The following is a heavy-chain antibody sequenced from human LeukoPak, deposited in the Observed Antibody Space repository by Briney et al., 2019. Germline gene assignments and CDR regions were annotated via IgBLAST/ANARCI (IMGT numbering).Heavy chain of an antibody. CDR1: GFTFSSYS. Sequence: PGGSLRLSCAASGFTFSSYSMNWVRQAPGKGLEWASSISSSSSYIYYADSVKGRFTISRDNAKNSLYLQMNSLRAEDTAVYYCAANYYDSSGYERTWGQGTLVTVSS. V-gene: IGHV3-21*01. CDR2: ISSSSSYI. CDR3: AANYYDSSGYERT. J-gene: IGHJ5*02. D-gene: IGHD3-22*01.